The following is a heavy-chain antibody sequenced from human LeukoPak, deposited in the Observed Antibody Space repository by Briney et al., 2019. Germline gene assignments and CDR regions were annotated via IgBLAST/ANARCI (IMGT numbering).Heavy chain of an antibody. V-gene: IGHV3-7*01. D-gene: IGHD3-22*01. J-gene: IGHJ3*02. Sequence: GGSLRLSCTASGLSFSGQWMNWVRQSPGQGQEWVANIKYDGSEKYYVDSVKGRFTISRDNAQNSLFLQMNSLRAEDTAVYYCARGVVIDIWGQGTMVTVSS. CDR2: IKYDGSEK. CDR1: GLSFSGQW. CDR3: ARGVVIDI.